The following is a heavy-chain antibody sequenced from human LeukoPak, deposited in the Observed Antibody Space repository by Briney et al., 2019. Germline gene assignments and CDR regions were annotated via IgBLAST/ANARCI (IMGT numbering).Heavy chain of an antibody. D-gene: IGHD5-18*01. Sequence: SETLSLTCAVPGGSISGSNWWTWVRPSPGKGLEWIGEIYHGGSTNYNPSLKSRVTISVDKSKNQFSLNVNSVTAADTAVYYCARTGNTAMVPLDYWGQGTLVTVSS. CDR1: GGSISGSNW. V-gene: IGHV4-4*02. CDR3: ARTGNTAMVPLDY. J-gene: IGHJ4*02. CDR2: IYHGGST.